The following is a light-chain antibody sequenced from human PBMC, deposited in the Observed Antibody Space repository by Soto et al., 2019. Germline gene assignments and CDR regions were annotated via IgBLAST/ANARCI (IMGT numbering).Light chain of an antibody. V-gene: IGLV1-51*02. J-gene: IGLJ2*01. Sequence: QSVLTQPPSVSAAPGQAVTISCSGSSSNIGNNYVSWYQQLPGTAPKLLIFENDKRPSGIPDRFSGSKSGTSATLGITGLQTGDEADYYCGPWDTSLSAGVVFGGGTKVTVL. CDR2: END. CDR3: GPWDTSLSAGVV. CDR1: SSNIGNNY.